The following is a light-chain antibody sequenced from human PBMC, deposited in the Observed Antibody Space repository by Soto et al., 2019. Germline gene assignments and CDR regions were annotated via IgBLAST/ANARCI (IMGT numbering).Light chain of an antibody. CDR1: QGIKSA. V-gene: IGKV1-13*02. CDR2: DAS. CDR3: QQHNTFPFT. Sequence: AIQLTQSPSSLSASIGDSVTISCRASQGIKSALVWYQQKPGKSPKLLVYDASSLEGGVPSRFSGSGSGTDFTLTISSLQPEDLATYYCQQHNTFPFTFGGGT. J-gene: IGKJ4*01.